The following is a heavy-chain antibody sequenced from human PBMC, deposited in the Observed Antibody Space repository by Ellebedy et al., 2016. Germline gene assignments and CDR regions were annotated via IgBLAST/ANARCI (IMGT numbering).Heavy chain of an antibody. D-gene: IGHD3-3*01. CDR3: AKEGDYDFWSGYFSASHMDV. V-gene: IGHV3-21*04. Sequence: GGSLRLSCAASGFTFSSYSMNWVRQAPGKGLEWVSSISSSSSYIYYADSVKGRFTISRDNAKNSLYLQMNSLRAEDTAVYYCAKEGDYDFWSGYFSASHMDVWGQGTTVTVSS. CDR2: ISSSSSYI. CDR1: GFTFSSYS. J-gene: IGHJ6*02.